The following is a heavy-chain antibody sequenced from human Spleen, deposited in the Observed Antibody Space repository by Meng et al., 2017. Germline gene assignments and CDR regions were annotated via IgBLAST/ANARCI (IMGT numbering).Heavy chain of an antibody. CDR3: ARGTPGRSYSDY. V-gene: IGHV1-18*01. CDR2: INTYTGDT. D-gene: IGHD3-10*01. Sequence: QVQVVQSGAEVKKTGASVKVYCKASGYTFTNYGISWVRQAPGQGLEWMGWINTYTGDTNYAQKLQGRVTMTTDASTTTAYMELRSLRSDDTAVYYCARGTPGRSYSDYWGQGTLVTVSS. J-gene: IGHJ4*02. CDR1: GYTFTNYG.